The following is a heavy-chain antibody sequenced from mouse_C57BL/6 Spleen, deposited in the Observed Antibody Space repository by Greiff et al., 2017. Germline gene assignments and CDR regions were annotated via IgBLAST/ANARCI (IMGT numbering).Heavy chain of an antibody. D-gene: IGHD1-1*01. CDR1: GYAFSSSW. CDR2: IYPGDGDT. V-gene: IGHV1-82*01. Sequence: VQLQQSGPELVKPGASVKISCKASGYAFSSSWMNWVKQRPGKGLEWIGRIYPGDGDTNYNGKFKGKATLTADKSSSTAYMQLSSLTSEDSAVYFCANYYGSPYAMDYWGQGTSVTVSS. CDR3: ANYYGSPYAMDY. J-gene: IGHJ4*01.